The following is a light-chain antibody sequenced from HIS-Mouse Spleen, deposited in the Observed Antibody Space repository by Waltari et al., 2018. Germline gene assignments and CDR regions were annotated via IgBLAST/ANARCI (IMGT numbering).Light chain of an antibody. CDR2: AAS. J-gene: IGKJ1*01. CDR1: QSISIY. V-gene: IGKV1-39*01. CDR3: QQSYSTLWT. Sequence: DIQMNQSPSSLSASVGDRVTITCRASQSISIYLNWYQQKPGKAPKLLIYAASSLQSGVPSRFSGSGSGTDFTLTISSLQPEDFATYYCQQSYSTLWTFGQGTKVEIK.